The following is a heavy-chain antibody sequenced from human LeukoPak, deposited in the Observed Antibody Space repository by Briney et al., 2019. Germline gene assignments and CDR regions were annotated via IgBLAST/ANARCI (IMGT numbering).Heavy chain of an antibody. Sequence: PGGSPRLSCAASGFTFSSYWMHWVRQAPGKGLVWVSHVNGDGSVTGYADSVKGRFTISRDNAKNTLFLQMNSLRVEDTAVYYCARGLSVAGSDYWGHGTLVTVSS. V-gene: IGHV3-74*01. D-gene: IGHD6-19*01. CDR2: VNGDGSVT. J-gene: IGHJ4*01. CDR3: ARGLSVAGSDY. CDR1: GFTFSSYW.